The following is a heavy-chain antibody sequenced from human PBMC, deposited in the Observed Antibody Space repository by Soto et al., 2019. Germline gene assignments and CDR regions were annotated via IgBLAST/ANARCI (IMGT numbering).Heavy chain of an antibody. CDR1: GFSFTGYY. V-gene: IGHV1-2*02. CDR2: INAHSGGT. J-gene: IGHJ5*02. D-gene: IGHD3-16*01. CDR3: AKDLTRQLAYWLDP. Sequence: ASVKVSCKASGFSFTGYYIHWLRQAPGQGLEWMGWINAHSGGTEYAQKFQGRVTLTRDTSIATAYLTLTSLTSDDTALYYCAKDLTRQLAYWLDPWGQGTHVTVYS.